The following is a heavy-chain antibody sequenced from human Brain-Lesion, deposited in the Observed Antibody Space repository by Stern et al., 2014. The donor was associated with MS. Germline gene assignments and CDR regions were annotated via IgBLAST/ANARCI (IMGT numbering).Heavy chain of an antibody. CDR1: GYRFTSNW. Sequence: EVQLVESGAEAKKPGESLKISCKGSGYRFTSNWIGWVRQMPGKGLEWMGIIWPGDSDTRYSPSFQGQVTISADKSISTAYLQWSSLQASDTAMYYCARRGDSSSSGFDYWGQGTLVIVSS. D-gene: IGHD6-6*01. CDR2: IWPGDSDT. V-gene: IGHV5-51*01. CDR3: ARRGDSSSSGFDY. J-gene: IGHJ4*02.